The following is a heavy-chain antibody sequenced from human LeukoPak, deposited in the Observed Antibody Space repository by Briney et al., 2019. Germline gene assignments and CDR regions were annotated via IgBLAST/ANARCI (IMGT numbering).Heavy chain of an antibody. Sequence: SETLSLTCAVSGGSISSSNWRSWVRQPPGKGLEWIGEIYHSGSTNYSPSLKSRVTMSVDTSKNQFSLKLSSVTAADTAVYYCARDRYYYDSSARYFDYWGQGTLVTVSS. CDR2: IYHSGST. J-gene: IGHJ4*02. CDR3: ARDRYYYDSSARYFDY. CDR1: GGSISSSNW. D-gene: IGHD3-22*01. V-gene: IGHV4-4*02.